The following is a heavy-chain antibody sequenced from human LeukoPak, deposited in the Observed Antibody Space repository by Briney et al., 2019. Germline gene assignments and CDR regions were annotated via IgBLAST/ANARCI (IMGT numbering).Heavy chain of an antibody. D-gene: IGHD4-17*01. CDR3: ARFYGVTGTDY. J-gene: IGHJ4*02. CDR2: IYYSGST. V-gene: IGHV4-30-4*01. Sequence: SETLPLTCTVSGGSISSGDYYWSWFRQPPGKGLEWIGYIYYSGSTYYNPSLKSRVTISVDTSKSRFSLKLSSVTAADTAVYYCARFYGVTGTDYWGQGTLVTVSS. CDR1: GGSISSGDYY.